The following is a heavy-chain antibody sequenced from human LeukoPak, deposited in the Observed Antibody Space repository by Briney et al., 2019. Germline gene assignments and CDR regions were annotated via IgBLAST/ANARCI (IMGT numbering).Heavy chain of an antibody. CDR3: ARVLHSGSYYSVPNWFDP. CDR2: INHSGST. D-gene: IGHD1-26*01. CDR1: GGSFSGYY. J-gene: IGHJ5*02. Sequence: SETLSLTCAVYGGSFSGYYWSWIRQPPGKGLGWIGEINHSGSTNYNPSLKSRVTISVDTSKNQFSLKLSSVTAADTAVYYCARVLHSGSYYSVPNWFDPWGQGTLVTVSS. V-gene: IGHV4-34*01.